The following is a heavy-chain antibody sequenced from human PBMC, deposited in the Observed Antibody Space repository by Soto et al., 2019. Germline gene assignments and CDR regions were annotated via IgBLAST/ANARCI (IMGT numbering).Heavy chain of an antibody. CDR2: IYYSGRT. CDR3: AIARLGSGYPLYYGMDV. D-gene: IGHD3-3*01. CDR1: GGSFSSSSYD. V-gene: IGHV4-39*01. Sequence: PSETLSLTCTVSGGSFSSSSYDWGWIRQPPGKGLEWIGSIYYSGRTYYNPSLKSRVTISVDTSENQFSLKLSSVTAADTAVYYCAIARLGSGYPLYYGMDVWGQGTTVTVSS. J-gene: IGHJ6*02.